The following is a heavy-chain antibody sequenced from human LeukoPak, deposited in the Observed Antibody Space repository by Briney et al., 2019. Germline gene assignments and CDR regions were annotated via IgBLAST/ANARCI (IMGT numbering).Heavy chain of an antibody. V-gene: IGHV3-9*01. J-gene: IGHJ4*02. CDR1: GFTFDDYA. Sequence: GGSLRLSCAASGFTFDDYAMHWVRQAPGKGLEWVSGISWNSGSIGYADSVKGRFTISRDSAKNSLYLQMNSLRDDDTAVYYCARDLFDYWGQGTLVTVSS. CDR3: ARDLFDY. CDR2: ISWNSGSI.